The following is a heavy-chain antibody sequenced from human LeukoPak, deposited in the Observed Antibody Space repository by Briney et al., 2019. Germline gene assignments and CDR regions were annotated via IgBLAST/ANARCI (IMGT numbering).Heavy chain of an antibody. Sequence: PGESLKISCKGSGYSFTSYWIGWVRQMPGKGLEWMGIIYPGDSDTRYSPSFQGQVTISADKSISTAYLQWSSLKASDTAMYYCASTYYDFRSGYYKGDNWFDPWGQGTLVTVSS. CDR1: GYSFTSYW. J-gene: IGHJ5*02. V-gene: IGHV5-51*01. CDR3: ASTYYDFRSGYYKGDNWFDP. D-gene: IGHD3-3*01. CDR2: IYPGDSDT.